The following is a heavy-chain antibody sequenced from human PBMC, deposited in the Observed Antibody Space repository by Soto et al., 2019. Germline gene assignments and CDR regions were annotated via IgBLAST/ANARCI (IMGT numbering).Heavy chain of an antibody. CDR2: IYYSGST. CDR3: ARRYGSAFDI. J-gene: IGHJ3*02. V-gene: IGHV4-59*01. Sequence: SETLSLTCIVSGDSISPYYWTWIRQPPGKGLEWIGYIYYSGSTNYNPSLKSRVTISVDTSKNQFSLKLSSVTAADTAVYYCARRYGSAFDIWGKGTMVTVSS. CDR1: GDSISPYY. D-gene: IGHD3-10*01.